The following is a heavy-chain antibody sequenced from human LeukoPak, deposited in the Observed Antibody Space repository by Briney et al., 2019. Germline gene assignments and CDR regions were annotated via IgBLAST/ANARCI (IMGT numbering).Heavy chain of an antibody. V-gene: IGHV3-23*01. CDR2: ISGSGGSK. CDR3: AKDGDRLGELSIFDY. J-gene: IGHJ4*02. CDR1: GFTFSSYA. D-gene: IGHD3-16*02. Sequence: PGGSLRLSCAASGFTFSSYAMSWVRQAPGKGLEWVSGISGSGGSKYYADSVKGRFTISRDNSKNTLYLQMNSRRAEDTAEYYCAKDGDRLGELSIFDYWGQGILVTVSS.